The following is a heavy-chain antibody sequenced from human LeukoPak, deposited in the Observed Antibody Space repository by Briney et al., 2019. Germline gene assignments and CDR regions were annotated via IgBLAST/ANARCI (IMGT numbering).Heavy chain of an antibody. J-gene: IGHJ4*02. D-gene: IGHD5-18*01. CDR2: ISSSSSYI. CDR1: GFTFSSYS. Sequence: PGGSLRLSCAASGFTFSSYSMNWVRQAPGKGLEWVSSISSSSSYIYYADSVKGRFTISRDNAKNSLYLQMNSLRAEDTAVYYCARDSLPNTAMVVPDYWGQGTLVTVSS. V-gene: IGHV3-21*01. CDR3: ARDSLPNTAMVVPDY.